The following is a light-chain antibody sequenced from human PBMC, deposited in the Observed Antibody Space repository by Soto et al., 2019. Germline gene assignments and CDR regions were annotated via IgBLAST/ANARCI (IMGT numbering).Light chain of an antibody. Sequence: QSALTQPASVSGSPGQSITISCTGTSSDFGSYNLVSWYQQHPGKVPKLMIDDVIKRPSGVSNRFSGSTSGNTASLTISGLQAEDEADYYCCSFAGSPWVFGGGTKLTVL. V-gene: IGLV2-23*02. CDR3: CSFAGSPWV. CDR1: SSDFGSYNL. J-gene: IGLJ3*02. CDR2: DVI.